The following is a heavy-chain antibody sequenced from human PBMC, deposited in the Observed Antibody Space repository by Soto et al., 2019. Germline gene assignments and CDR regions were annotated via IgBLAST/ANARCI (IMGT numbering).Heavy chain of an antibody. CDR2: ISDNGGTT. CDR3: ANDPQQLIVYXDY. Sequence: GGSLRLSCAASEFTFSNYAMSWVRQAPGKGLEWVSSISDNGGTTYYADSVKGRFTISRDNSKNTLYLQMNSLRAEDTAVYYCANDPQQLIVYXDYWGQGTQVTVSS. J-gene: IGHJ4*02. CDR1: EFTFSNYA. V-gene: IGHV3-23*01. D-gene: IGHD6-13*01.